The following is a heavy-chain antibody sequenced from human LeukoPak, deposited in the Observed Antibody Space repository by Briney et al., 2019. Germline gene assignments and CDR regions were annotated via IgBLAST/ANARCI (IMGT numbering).Heavy chain of an antibody. CDR2: ISGSGFET. V-gene: IGHV3-23*01. CDR1: GFTFSSYA. Sequence: GGSLRLSCAASGFTFSSYAISWVRQAPGKGLEWVSSISGSGFETYYAASSVEGRFTISRDNSKNTLYLQMNSLRAEDTAVYYCAMPRDGLAKSPSFDYWGQGTLVTVSP. D-gene: IGHD5-24*01. CDR3: AMPRDGLAKSPSFDY. J-gene: IGHJ4*02.